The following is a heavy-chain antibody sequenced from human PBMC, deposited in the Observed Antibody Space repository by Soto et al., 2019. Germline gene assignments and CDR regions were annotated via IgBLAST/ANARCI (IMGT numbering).Heavy chain of an antibody. CDR2: ISYDGSKK. CDR3: AKDTYYHDSSGYYVFDH. V-gene: IGHV3-30*18. CDR1: GFSFSSYG. D-gene: IGHD3-22*01. J-gene: IGHJ4*02. Sequence: GGSLRLSCAASGFSFSSYGIHWVRQAPGKGLEWVAGISYDGSKKYYADSVKGQFTISRDNSENTLHLQMNGLRAEDTAVYYCAKDTYYHDSSGYYVFDHWGQGTLVTVSS.